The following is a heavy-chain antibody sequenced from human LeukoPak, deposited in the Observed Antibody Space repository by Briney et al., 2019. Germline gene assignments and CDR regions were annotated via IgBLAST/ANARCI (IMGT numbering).Heavy chain of an antibody. CDR2: ISYDGSNK. J-gene: IGHJ4*02. CDR3: ARDGVGATYYFDY. Sequence: GRSLRLSCAASGFTFSSYAMHWVRQAPGKGLEWVAVISYDGSNKYYADSVKGRFTISRDNSKNTLYLQMNSLRVEDTAVYYCARDGVGATYYFDYWGQGTLVTVSS. D-gene: IGHD1-26*01. V-gene: IGHV3-30*01. CDR1: GFTFSSYA.